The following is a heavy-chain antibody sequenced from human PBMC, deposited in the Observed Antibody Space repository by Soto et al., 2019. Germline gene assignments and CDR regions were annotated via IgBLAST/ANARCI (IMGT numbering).Heavy chain of an antibody. CDR3: AGLGYCSGGSCPFDY. Sequence: SETLSLTCTVSGGSISSYYWIWIRQPPGKGLEWIGYIYYSGSTNYNPSLKSRVTISVDTSKNQFSLKLSSVTAADTAVYYCAGLGYCSGGSCPFDYWGQGTLVTVSS. CDR2: IYYSGST. V-gene: IGHV4-59*01. J-gene: IGHJ4*02. D-gene: IGHD2-15*01. CDR1: GGSISSYY.